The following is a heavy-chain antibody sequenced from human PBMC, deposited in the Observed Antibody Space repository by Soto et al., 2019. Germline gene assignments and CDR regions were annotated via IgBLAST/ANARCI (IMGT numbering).Heavy chain of an antibody. CDR3: ARGLAVTRDAFDV. J-gene: IGHJ3*01. CDR2: MTPNSDYT. V-gene: IGHV1-8*01. Sequence: QVQMVQSGAEVKKPGASVKVSCKASGYSFTSYDVNWVRQAPGQGLEWVGWMTPNSDYTGYAQKFQGRVTLTRDTSISTAYMELSGLTSEDTSMYYCARGLAVTRDAFDVWGQGTMVTVSS. D-gene: IGHD2-15*01. CDR1: GYSFTSYD.